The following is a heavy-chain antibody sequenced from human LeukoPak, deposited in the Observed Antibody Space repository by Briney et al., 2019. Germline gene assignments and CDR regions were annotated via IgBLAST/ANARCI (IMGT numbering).Heavy chain of an antibody. J-gene: IGHJ4*02. D-gene: IGHD6-13*01. CDR3: ARDSMPRLYSSSWYDY. V-gene: IGHV3-74*01. CDR2: INSDGSST. CDR1: GFTFSSYW. Sequence: GGSLRLSCAASGFTFSSYWMHWVRQAPGKGLVRVSRINSDGSSTSYADSVKGRFTISRDNAKNTLYLQMNSLRAEDTAVYYCARDSMPRLYSSSWYDYWGQGTLVTVSS.